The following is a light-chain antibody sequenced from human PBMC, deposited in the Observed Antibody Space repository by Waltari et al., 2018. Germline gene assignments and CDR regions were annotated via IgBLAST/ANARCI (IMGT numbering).Light chain of an antibody. V-gene: IGKV3-20*01. CDR3: QQYGSSPET. Sequence: EIVLTQSPGTLSLSPGERATHSCRASQIVSSNYLAWYQQKPGQAPRLLILGATRRAPGIPDRFRGSGSGTDFTLTISTLEPEDFAVYYCQQYGSSPETFGQGTKVDIK. CDR1: QIVSSNY. CDR2: GAT. J-gene: IGKJ1*01.